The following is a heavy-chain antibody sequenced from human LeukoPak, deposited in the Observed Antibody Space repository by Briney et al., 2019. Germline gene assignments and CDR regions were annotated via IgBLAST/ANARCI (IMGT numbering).Heavy chain of an antibody. D-gene: IGHD3-22*01. CDR3: ARLQIRVRVVVIRAAYYFDY. CDR2: ISWNSGSI. CDR1: GFIFDDYA. V-gene: IGHV3-9*01. J-gene: IGHJ4*02. Sequence: PGGSLRLSCAASGFIFDDYAMHWVRHAPGKGLEWVSGISWNSGSIGYADSVKGRFTISRDNAKNSLYLQMNSLRAEDTAVYYCARLQIRVRVVVIRAAYYFDYWGQGTLVTVSS.